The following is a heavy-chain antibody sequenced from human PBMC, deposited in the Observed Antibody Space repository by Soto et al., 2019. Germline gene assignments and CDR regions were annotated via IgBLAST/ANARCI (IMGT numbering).Heavy chain of an antibody. CDR3: AREFSISSGWSLGFDY. Sequence: PSETLSLTCTVSDGSISSYYWSWIRQPPGKGLEWIGYIYYSGSTNYNPSLKSRVTISTDTSKNQFSLKLRSVTAADTAVYYCAREFSISSGWSLGFDYWGQGTLVTVSS. CDR1: DGSISSYY. D-gene: IGHD6-19*01. CDR2: IYYSGST. J-gene: IGHJ4*02. V-gene: IGHV4-59*01.